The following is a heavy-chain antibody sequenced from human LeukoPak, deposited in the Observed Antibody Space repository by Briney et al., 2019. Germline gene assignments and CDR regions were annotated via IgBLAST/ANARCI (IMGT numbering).Heavy chain of an antibody. CDR1: GGSISSYY. J-gene: IGHJ4*02. Sequence: SETLSLTCTVSGGSISSYYWSWIRQPPGKGLEWIGYIYYSGSTNYNPSLKSRVTISVDTSKNQFSLKLSSVTAADTAVYYCARDGSDYASGYSDYWGQGTLVAVSS. D-gene: IGHD4-17*01. CDR2: IYYSGST. V-gene: IGHV4-59*01. CDR3: ARDGSDYASGYSDY.